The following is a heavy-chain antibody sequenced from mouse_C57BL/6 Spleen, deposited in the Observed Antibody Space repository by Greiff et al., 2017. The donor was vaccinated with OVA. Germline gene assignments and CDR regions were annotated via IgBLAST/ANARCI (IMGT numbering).Heavy chain of an antibody. V-gene: IGHV1-15*01. D-gene: IGHD1-1*01. Sequence: QVQLQQSGAELVRPGASVTLSCKASGYTFTDYEMHWVKQTPVHGLEWIGAIDPETGGTAYNQKFKGKAILTADKSSSTAYMELRSLTSEDSAVYYCTRIYYYGSSPYYYAMDYWGQGTSVTVSS. CDR3: TRIYYYGSSPYYYAMDY. J-gene: IGHJ4*01. CDR1: GYTFTDYE. CDR2: IDPETGGT.